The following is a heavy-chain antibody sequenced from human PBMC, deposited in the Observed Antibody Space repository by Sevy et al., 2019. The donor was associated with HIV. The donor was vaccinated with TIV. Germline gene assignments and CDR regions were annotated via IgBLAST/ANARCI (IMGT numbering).Heavy chain of an antibody. V-gene: IGHV4-39*02. Sequence: SETLSLTCTVSGGSISSSPYYWAWMRQPPGKGPEWIGSLYHSGSTYYNPSLKSRVTMFVDTSRSHFSLKLTSVTAADTAVYYCARPRALGANRGGLDWFDPWGQGTLVTVSS. CDR1: GGSISSSPYY. D-gene: IGHD3-3*02. CDR3: ARPRALGANRGGLDWFDP. CDR2: LYHSGST. J-gene: IGHJ5*02.